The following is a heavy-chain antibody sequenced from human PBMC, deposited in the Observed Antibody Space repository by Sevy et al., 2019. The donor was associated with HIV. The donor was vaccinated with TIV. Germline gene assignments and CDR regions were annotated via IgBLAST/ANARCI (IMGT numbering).Heavy chain of an antibody. Sequence: GGSLRLSCTASGFSFTTFALHWVRQAPGKRLEWVALISHDGTKKFYADSVRGRFTISRDNSNHTLYLQINTLRIDDTAVYYCAGGSQPGYWYWGQGTLVTVSS. V-gene: IGHV3-30-3*01. J-gene: IGHJ4*02. CDR3: AGGSQPGYWY. D-gene: IGHD1-26*01. CDR1: GFSFTTFA. CDR2: ISHDGTKK.